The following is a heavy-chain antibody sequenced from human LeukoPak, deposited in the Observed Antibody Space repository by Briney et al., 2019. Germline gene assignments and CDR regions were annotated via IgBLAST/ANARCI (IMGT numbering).Heavy chain of an antibody. Sequence: ASVKVSCKASGYTFTSYGISWVRQAPGQGLEWMGWISTYNGNTNYAQKLQGRVTMTTDTSTSTAYMELRSLRSDDTAVYYCARGGSHYYYGSGSYRQTPDWFDPWGQGTLVTVSS. CDR2: ISTYNGNT. J-gene: IGHJ5*02. D-gene: IGHD3-10*01. CDR3: ARGGSHYYYGSGSYRQTPDWFDP. V-gene: IGHV1-18*01. CDR1: GYTFTSYG.